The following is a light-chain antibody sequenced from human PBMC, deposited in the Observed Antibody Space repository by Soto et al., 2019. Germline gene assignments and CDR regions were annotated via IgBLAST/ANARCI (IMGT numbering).Light chain of an antibody. J-gene: IGKJ2*01. CDR3: QQYNPYSST. CDR1: QSISSW. CDR2: KAS. Sequence: DIQMTQSPSTLSASVGDRVTITCRASQSISSWLAWFQQKPGKAPKLLIYKASILQSGVPSRFNGSESGTEFNLTISSLQPDDFATYYCQQYNPYSSTFGQGTKVEIK. V-gene: IGKV1-5*03.